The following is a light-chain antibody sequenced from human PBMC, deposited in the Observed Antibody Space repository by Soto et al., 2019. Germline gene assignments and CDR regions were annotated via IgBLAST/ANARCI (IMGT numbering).Light chain of an antibody. CDR1: RGHSTYA. CDR3: QTWGTGIRV. CDR2: INSDGSH. V-gene: IGLV4-69*02. Sequence: QLVLTQSPSASASLGASVKLTCTLSRGHSTYAVAWHQQQPEKGPRYLMKINSDGSHSKGDEIPDRFSGSRSGAERSLTISSLQSEDEADYYCQTWGTGIRVFGGGTQLTVL. J-gene: IGLJ3*02.